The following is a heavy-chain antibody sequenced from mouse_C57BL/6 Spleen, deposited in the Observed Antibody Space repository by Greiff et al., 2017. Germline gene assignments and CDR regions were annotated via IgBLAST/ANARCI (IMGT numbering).Heavy chain of an antibody. J-gene: IGHJ4*01. Sequence: EVKLVESGGGLVKPGGSLKLSCAASGFTFSDYGMHWVRQAPEKGLEWVAYISSGSSTIYYADTVKGRFTISSDNAKNTLFLQMTSLRSEDTAMYYCARQGYYYGSSSDYAMDYWGQGTSVTVSS. D-gene: IGHD1-1*01. CDR1: GFTFSDYG. CDR2: ISSGSSTI. CDR3: ARQGYYYGSSSDYAMDY. V-gene: IGHV5-17*01.